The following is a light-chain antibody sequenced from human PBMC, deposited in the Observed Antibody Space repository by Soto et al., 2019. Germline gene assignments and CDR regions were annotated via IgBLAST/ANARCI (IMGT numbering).Light chain of an antibody. J-gene: IGKJ1*01. Sequence: DIQMTQSPSSLSASVGDRVTITCRASQGISSYLAWYQQRPGKVPKVLIYAASTLHSGVPSRFSGSGSGTDFTLTISNVQPEDVATYYCQNYYNAPETFGQGTKVESK. CDR1: QGISSY. CDR3: QNYYNAPET. V-gene: IGKV1-27*01. CDR2: AAS.